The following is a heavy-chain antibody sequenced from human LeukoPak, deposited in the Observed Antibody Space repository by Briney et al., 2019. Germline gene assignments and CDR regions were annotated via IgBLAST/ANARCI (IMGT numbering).Heavy chain of an antibody. V-gene: IGHV3-74*03. J-gene: IGHJ5*02. D-gene: IGHD2-15*01. Sequence: GGSLRLSCAASGFNVSVYWMHWVRQAPGKGLVWVSRINSDGSRRMYADSVKGRFTISRDNAKNTLYLQMNSLRAEDTATYFCTRGGYCGADNCYSGGDYFDPWGQGTLVTVSS. CDR1: GFNVSVYW. CDR3: TRGGYCGADNCYSGGDYFDP. CDR2: INSDGSRR.